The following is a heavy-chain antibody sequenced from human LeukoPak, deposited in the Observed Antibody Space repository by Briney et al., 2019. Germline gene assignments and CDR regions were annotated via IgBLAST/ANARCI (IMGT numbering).Heavy chain of an antibody. D-gene: IGHD2-15*01. CDR3: ARDRRYCSGGSCYGTIWFDP. V-gene: IGHV1-3*01. CDR2: INAGNGNT. Sequence: APVKVSCKASGYTFTSYAMHWVRQAPGQRLEWMGWINAGNGNTKYSQKFQGRVTITRDTSASTAYMELSSLRSEDTAVYYCARDRRYCSGGSCYGTIWFDPWGQGTLVTVSS. CDR1: GYTFTSYA. J-gene: IGHJ5*02.